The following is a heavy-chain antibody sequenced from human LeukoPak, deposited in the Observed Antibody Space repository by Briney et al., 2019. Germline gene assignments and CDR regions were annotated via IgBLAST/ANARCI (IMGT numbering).Heavy chain of an antibody. CDR1: GFTFSRYD. V-gene: IGHV3-48*04. CDR3: ASPAAAAIGVDY. J-gene: IGHJ4*02. D-gene: IGHD2-2*02. CDR2: ISSGSGTI. Sequence: GGSLRLSCAASGFTFSRYDMNWVRQAPGKGLEWVSYISSGSGTIYYADSVKGRFTISRDNAKNSLYLQMNSLRAEDTAVYYCASPAAAAIGVDYWGQGTLVTVSS.